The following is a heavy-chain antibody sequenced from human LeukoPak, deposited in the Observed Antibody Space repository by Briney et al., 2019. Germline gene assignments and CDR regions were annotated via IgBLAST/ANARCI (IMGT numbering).Heavy chain of an antibody. Sequence: SETLSLTCTVSGGSISSYYWSWIRQPPGKGLEWIGYIYYSGSTNYNPSLKSRVTISVDTSKNQFSLKLSSVTAADTAVYYCARDGMVRGVITADDAFDIWGQGTMITVSS. CDR1: GGSISSYY. J-gene: IGHJ3*02. V-gene: IGHV4-59*01. CDR3: ARDGMVRGVITADDAFDI. CDR2: IYYSGST. D-gene: IGHD3-10*01.